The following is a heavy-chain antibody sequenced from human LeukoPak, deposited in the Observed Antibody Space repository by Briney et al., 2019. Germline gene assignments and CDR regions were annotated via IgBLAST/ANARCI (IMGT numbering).Heavy chain of an antibody. V-gene: IGHV4-4*07. CDR3: ARDNCSGGSCYPVLDY. J-gene: IGHJ4*02. CDR1: GGSTNTYY. Sequence: SETLSLTCTVSGGSTNTYYWSWIRQPAGKGLEWIGRIYTSGSTNYNPSLKSRVTMSVDTSKNQFSLKLSSVTAADAAVYYCARDNCSGGSCYPVLDYWGQGTLVTVSS. CDR2: IYTSGST. D-gene: IGHD2-15*01.